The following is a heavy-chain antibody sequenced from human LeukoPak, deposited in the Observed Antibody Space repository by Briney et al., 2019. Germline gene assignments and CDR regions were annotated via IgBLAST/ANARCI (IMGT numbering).Heavy chain of an antibody. Sequence: GASVKVSCKASGYTFTSYYIHWVRQAPGQGPEWMGINYPSGGSTTYAQKFQGRVTMTRDMSTSTVYMELSSLRSEDTAVYYCAIGYCRGGSCDDEPGDAFDIWGQGTMAAVSS. CDR1: GYTFTSYY. D-gene: IGHD2-15*01. CDR2: NYPSGGST. V-gene: IGHV1-46*01. CDR3: AIGYCRGGSCDDEPGDAFDI. J-gene: IGHJ3*02.